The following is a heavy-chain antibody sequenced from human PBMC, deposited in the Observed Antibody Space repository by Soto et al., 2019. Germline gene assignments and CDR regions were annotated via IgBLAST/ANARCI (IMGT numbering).Heavy chain of an antibody. J-gene: IGHJ4*02. D-gene: IGHD2-2*02. CDR3: AKSAVVVPAAIMGAFDY. V-gene: IGHV3-23*01. Sequence: EVQLLESGGGLVQPGGSLRLSCAASGFTFSSYAMSWVRQAPGKGLEWVSAISGSGGSTYYADSVKGRFTSSSDNSKNMLDLQMSSLRAEDTAVYYCAKSAVVVPAAIMGAFDYCGQGTLVTVSS. CDR2: ISGSGGST. CDR1: GFTFSSYA.